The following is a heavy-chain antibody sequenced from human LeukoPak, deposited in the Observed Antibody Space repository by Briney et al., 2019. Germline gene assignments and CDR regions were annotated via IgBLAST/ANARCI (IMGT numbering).Heavy chain of an antibody. D-gene: IGHD2-21*01. CDR1: GGSISSYY. V-gene: IGHV4-59*01. CDR3: ARVGGRERIGYYFDY. CDR2: IYYSGST. J-gene: IGHJ4*02. Sequence: SSETLSLTCTVSGGSISSYYWSWIRQPPGKGLEWIGYIYYSGSTNYNPSLKSRVAISVDTSKNQFSLKLGSVTAADTAVYYCARVGGRERIGYYFDYWGQGTLVTVSS.